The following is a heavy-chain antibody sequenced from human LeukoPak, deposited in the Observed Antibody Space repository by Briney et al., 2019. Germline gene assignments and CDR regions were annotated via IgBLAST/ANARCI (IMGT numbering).Heavy chain of an antibody. CDR1: GITFSSYA. J-gene: IGHJ3*02. V-gene: IGHV3-23*01. CDR3: AKDRIGSGKTLDAFDI. D-gene: IGHD3-10*01. Sequence: GGSLRLSCEASGITFSSYAMAWVRQAPGKGLEWVSTLSADARRTYYGGSVKGRFTISRDDSRNTLYLQMNSLRAEDTAVYYCAKDRIGSGKTLDAFDIWGQGTMVTVSS. CDR2: LSADARRT.